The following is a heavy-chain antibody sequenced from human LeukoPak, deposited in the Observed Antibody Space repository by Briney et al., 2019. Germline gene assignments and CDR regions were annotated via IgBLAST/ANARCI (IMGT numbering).Heavy chain of an antibody. CDR1: GGSFSGYY. CDR3: AREVAWIQLWLKYNWFDP. Sequence: PSETLSLTCAVYGGSFSGYYWSWIRQPAGKGLEWIGRIYSSGSTNYKSSLKSRIRMSVDTSKNQFSLRLSSVTAADTAVYYCAREVAWIQLWLKYNWFDPWGQGTLVTVSS. D-gene: IGHD5-18*01. CDR2: IYSSGST. J-gene: IGHJ5*02. V-gene: IGHV4-4*07.